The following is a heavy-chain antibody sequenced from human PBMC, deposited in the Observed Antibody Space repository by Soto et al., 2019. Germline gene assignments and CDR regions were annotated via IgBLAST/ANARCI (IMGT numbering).Heavy chain of an antibody. V-gene: IGHV4-38-2*01. CDR3: ARTMSSGYDSYYFDY. CDR1: GYLINSGYY. J-gene: IGHJ4*02. CDR2: IDYSGRT. Sequence: SETLSLTCSVSGYLINSGYYWGWVRQTPGKGLEWLGSIDYSGRTYKNPSLKSRVSASVDLSKNQLSLNLRSVTAADTAVYLCARTMSSGYDSYYFDYWGQGNLVTVSS. D-gene: IGHD3-22*01.